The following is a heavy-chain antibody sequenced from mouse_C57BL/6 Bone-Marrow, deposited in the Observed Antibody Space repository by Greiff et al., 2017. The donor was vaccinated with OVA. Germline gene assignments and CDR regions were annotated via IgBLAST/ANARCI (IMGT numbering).Heavy chain of an antibody. CDR3: ARSGIAYYYGSSSYYAMDY. Sequence: QVQLQQSGAELARPGASVKMSCKASGYTFTSYTMHWVKQRPGQGLEWIGYINPSSGYTKYNQKFKDKATLTADKSPSTAYMQLSSLTSEDSAVYYCARSGIAYYYGSSSYYAMDYWGQGTSVTVSS. CDR1: GYTFTSYT. CDR2: INPSSGYT. J-gene: IGHJ4*01. D-gene: IGHD1-1*01. V-gene: IGHV1-4*01.